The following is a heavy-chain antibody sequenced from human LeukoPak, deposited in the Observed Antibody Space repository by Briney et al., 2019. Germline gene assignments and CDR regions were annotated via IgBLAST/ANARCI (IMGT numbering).Heavy chain of an antibody. D-gene: IGHD3-10*01. CDR3: ARAINYYGSGSPPGY. V-gene: IGHV3-23*01. J-gene: IGHJ4*02. CDR1: GFTLSSYA. Sequence: PGRSLRLSCAASGFTLSSYAMSWVRQAPGKGLEWVSAISGSGGSTYYADSVKGRFTISRDNAKNSLYLQMNSLRAEDTAVYYCARAINYYGSGSPPGYWGQGTLVTVSS. CDR2: ISGSGGST.